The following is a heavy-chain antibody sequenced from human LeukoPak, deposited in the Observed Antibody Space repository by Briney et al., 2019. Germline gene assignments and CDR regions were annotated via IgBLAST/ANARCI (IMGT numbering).Heavy chain of an antibody. CDR1: GFPFSSYG. CDR2: ISGSGGST. Sequence: GGPLRLSCTASGFPFSSYGMSWVRQAPGKGVKWVSAISGSGGSTYYADSVKGRFTISRDNSKNTLYLQMNSLRAEDTAVYYCAKYDSSGYYYEDAFDIWRQGTMVTVSS. CDR3: AKYDSSGYYYEDAFDI. V-gene: IGHV3-23*01. D-gene: IGHD3-22*01. J-gene: IGHJ3*02.